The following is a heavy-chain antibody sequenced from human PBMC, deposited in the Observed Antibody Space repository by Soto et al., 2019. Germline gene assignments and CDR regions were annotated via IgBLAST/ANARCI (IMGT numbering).Heavy chain of an antibody. Sequence: SVKVSCKASGGTFSSYAISWVRQAPGQGLEWMGGIIPIFGTANYAQKFQGRVTITADESTSTAYMELSSLRSEDTAVYYCARRSGYGGNRDFDYWGQGTLVTVSS. V-gene: IGHV1-69*13. D-gene: IGHD4-17*01. CDR3: ARRSGYGGNRDFDY. CDR2: IIPIFGTA. CDR1: GGTFSSYA. J-gene: IGHJ4*02.